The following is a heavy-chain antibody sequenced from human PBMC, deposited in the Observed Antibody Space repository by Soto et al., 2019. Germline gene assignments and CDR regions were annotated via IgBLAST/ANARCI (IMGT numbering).Heavy chain of an antibody. CDR1: NGSFSGYY. D-gene: IGHD1-26*01. J-gene: IGHJ4*02. Sequence: SETLSLTCAVYNGSFSGYYWNWIRQFPGKGLEWIGEISHSGTTADYNVSLKSRVTISVDKSKDQSSLKLNSVTAADTAVYYCARGDSGSYFDYWGQGNLVTVSS. CDR2: ISHSGTTA. CDR3: ARGDSGSYFDY. V-gene: IGHV4-34*01.